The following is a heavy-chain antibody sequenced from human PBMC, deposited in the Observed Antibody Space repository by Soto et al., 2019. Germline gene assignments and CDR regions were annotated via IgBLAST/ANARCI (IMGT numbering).Heavy chain of an antibody. V-gene: IGHV3-30*18. J-gene: IGHJ4*02. Sequence: PGVSQRLSCAASGLNFMSYGRHWVSKAPGKGLEWVAVISYDGSNKHYADSVKGRFTISRDNSKNTVYLQMNSLRAEDTAIYYCAKDTYYYDSSGYYVFDYWGQGALVTVSS. CDR2: ISYDGSNK. D-gene: IGHD3-22*01. CDR3: AKDTYYYDSSGYYVFDY. CDR1: GLNFMSYG.